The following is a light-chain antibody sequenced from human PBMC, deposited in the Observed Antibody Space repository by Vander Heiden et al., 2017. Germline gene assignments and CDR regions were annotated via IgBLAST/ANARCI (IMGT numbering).Light chain of an antibody. CDR3: CSYRSSSTSYV. CDR1: SSDVGGYHY. J-gene: IGLJ1*01. Sequence: QSALTQPASESGSPGQSITISCTGTSSDVGGYHYVAWYQQHPGKAPKLIIYDVNNEPSGVSSRFSGSKSGNTASLTISGLQAEDEADYYCCSYRSSSTSYVFGTGTKVTVL. V-gene: IGLV2-14*01. CDR2: DVN.